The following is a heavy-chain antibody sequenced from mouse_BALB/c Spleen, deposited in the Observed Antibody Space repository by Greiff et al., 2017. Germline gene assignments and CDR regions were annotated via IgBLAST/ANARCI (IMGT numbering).Heavy chain of an antibody. Sequence: DVQLQESGPGLVKPSQSLSLTCTVTGYSITSGYAWNWIRQFPGNKLEWMGYISYSGSTSYNPSLKSRISITRDTSKNQFFLQLNSVTTEDTATYYCARGPGPRGNYAMDYWGQGTSVTVSS. CDR2: ISYSGST. D-gene: IGHD3-3*01. CDR3: ARGPGPRGNYAMDY. J-gene: IGHJ4*01. CDR1: GYSITSGYA. V-gene: IGHV3-2*02.